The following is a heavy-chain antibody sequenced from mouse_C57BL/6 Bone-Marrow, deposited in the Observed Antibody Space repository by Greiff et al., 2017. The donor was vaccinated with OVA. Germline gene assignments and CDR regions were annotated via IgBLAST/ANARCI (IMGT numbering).Heavy chain of an antibody. V-gene: IGHV14-3*01. CDR2: IDPANGNT. CDR3: ATKRAMDY. CDR1: GFTIKNTY. J-gene: IGHJ4*01. Sequence: EVQLQQSVAELVRPGASVKLSCTASGFTIKNTYMHWVKQRPEQGLEWIGRIDPANGNTKYAPKFQGKATITADTSSNTAYLQLSSLTSEDTAIYYCATKRAMDYWGQGTSVTVSS.